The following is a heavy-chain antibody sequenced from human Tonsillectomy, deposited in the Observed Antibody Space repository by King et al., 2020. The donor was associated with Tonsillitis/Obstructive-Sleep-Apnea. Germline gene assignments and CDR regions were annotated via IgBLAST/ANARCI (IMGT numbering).Heavy chain of an antibody. CDR3: ARTPYCSRTSCHYFDY. CDR1: GGSISSSSYY. V-gene: IGHV4-39*01. CDR2: IYYSGST. Sequence: QLQESGPGLVKPSETLSLTCTVSGGSISSSSYYWGWIRQPPGKGLELIGSIYYSGSTYYNPSLKSRVTISVDTSKNQFSLNLSSVTAADTAVYYCARTPYCSRTSCHYFDYWGQGTLVTVSS. J-gene: IGHJ4*02. D-gene: IGHD2-2*01.